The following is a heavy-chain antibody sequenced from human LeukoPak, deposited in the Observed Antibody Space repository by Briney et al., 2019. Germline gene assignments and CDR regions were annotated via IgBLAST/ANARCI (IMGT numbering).Heavy chain of an antibody. Sequence: ASVKVSCMASGYTFTSYAISWVRQAPGQGLEWMGWISPFKGNTNYTQNFQGRVTMTTDTSTRTAYLELRSLRSDDTAVYYCARDRGPQIVVVPAASGLYYCYMDVWGKGTTVTVSS. CDR3: ARDRGPQIVVVPAASGLYYCYMDV. J-gene: IGHJ6*03. CDR2: ISPFKGNT. D-gene: IGHD2-2*01. V-gene: IGHV1-18*01. CDR1: GYTFTSYA.